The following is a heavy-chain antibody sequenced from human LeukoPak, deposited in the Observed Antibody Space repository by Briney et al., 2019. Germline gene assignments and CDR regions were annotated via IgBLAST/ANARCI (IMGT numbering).Heavy chain of an antibody. J-gene: IGHJ4*02. D-gene: IGHD6-19*01. V-gene: IGHV3-23*01. CDR3: AKDSVAGTGGFDY. Sequence: GGSLRLSCGASGFTFSSYAMSWVRQAPGKGLEWVSAISGSGGSTYYADSVKGRFTISRDNSKNTLYLQMNSLRAEDTAVYYCAKDSVAGTGGFDYWGQGTLVTVSS. CDR1: GFTFSSYA. CDR2: ISGSGGST.